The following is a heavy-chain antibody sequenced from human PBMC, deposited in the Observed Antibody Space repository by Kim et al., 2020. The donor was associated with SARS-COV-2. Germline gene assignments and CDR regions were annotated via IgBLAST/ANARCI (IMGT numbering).Heavy chain of an antibody. CDR2: IRSKIYGGTT. J-gene: IGHJ3*02. CDR3: TRENWSSGAFDI. V-gene: IGHV3-49*03. Sequence: GSLRLSCTASGFTFGDYGMSWFRQAPGKGLEWVGFIRSKIYGGTTEYAASVKGRFTISRDDSKSSSYLQMNSLKTEDTAVYYCTRENWSSGAFDIWGQGTMVTVSS. CDR1: GFTFGDYG.